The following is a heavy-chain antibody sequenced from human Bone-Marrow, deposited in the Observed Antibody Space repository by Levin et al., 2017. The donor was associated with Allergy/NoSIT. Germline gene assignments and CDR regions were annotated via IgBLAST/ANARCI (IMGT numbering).Heavy chain of an antibody. J-gene: IGHJ3*02. CDR2: IYHTGGT. V-gene: IGHV4-4*02. D-gene: IGHD3-22*01. CDR1: GGSIRSHSW. Sequence: SQTLSLTCVVSGGSIRSHSWWSWVRQPPGKGLEWIGEIYHTGGTNDNPSLKSRVTISVDKSKNQFSLKLTSVTAADTAIYYCTRNAWRDDFDGNGFPEAFDIWGQGTMVTVSS. CDR3: TRNAWRDDFDGNGFPEAFDI.